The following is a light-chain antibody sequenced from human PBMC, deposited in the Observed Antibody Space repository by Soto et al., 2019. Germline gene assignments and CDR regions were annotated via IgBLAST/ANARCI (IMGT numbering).Light chain of an antibody. CDR1: QSITEW. CDR3: QQYNSYSWT. Sequence: DIQMTQSPSTLSASVGDRVTISCRASQSITEWLAWYQQKPGKAPKLLIYDASILESGVPSRFSGSGSGTEFTLTISSLQPDYFATYYCQQYNSYSWTFGQGTKVDIK. CDR2: DAS. V-gene: IGKV1-5*01. J-gene: IGKJ1*01.